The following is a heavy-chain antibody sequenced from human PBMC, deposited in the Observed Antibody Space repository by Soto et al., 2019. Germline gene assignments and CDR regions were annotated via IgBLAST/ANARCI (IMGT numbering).Heavy chain of an antibody. J-gene: IGHJ5*01. V-gene: IGHV3-74*01. CDR1: GFTFSSYW. CDR3: SRVKLGSYDWVDP. CDR2: INPDGGRT. D-gene: IGHD3-16*01. Sequence: QLVESGGGLVQPGGSLRLSCAASGFTFSSYWLHWVRQAPGEGLVWVSRINPDGGRTNYADSVKGRFTISSDNAKNTLYLQMESLRAEDPAVYYGSRVKLGSYDWVDPWGQGTLVTVSS.